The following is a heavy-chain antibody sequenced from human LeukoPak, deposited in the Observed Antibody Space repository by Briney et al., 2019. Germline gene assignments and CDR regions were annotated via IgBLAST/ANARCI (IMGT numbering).Heavy chain of an antibody. V-gene: IGHV3-53*01. Sequence: GGSLRLSCAASGFTVSSNYMSWVRQAPGKGLEWVSVIYSGGSTYYADSVKGRFTISRDNSKNTLYLQMNSLRAEDTAVYYCAKGLGYCSSTSCPFDYWGQGTLVTVSS. CDR3: AKGLGYCSSTSCPFDY. CDR1: GFTVSSNY. J-gene: IGHJ4*02. D-gene: IGHD2-2*01. CDR2: IYSGGST.